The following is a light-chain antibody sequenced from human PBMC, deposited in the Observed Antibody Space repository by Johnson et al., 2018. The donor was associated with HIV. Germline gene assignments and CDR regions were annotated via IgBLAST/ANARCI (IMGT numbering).Light chain of an antibody. J-gene: IGLJ1*01. CDR1: SSNIGSNT. CDR3: AAWDDSLNGFYV. Sequence: QSVLTQSPSASGTPGQRVTISCSGSSSNIGSNTVNWYQQLPGTAPKLLIYRNNQRPSGIPDRFSGSKSGTSATLGITGLQTGDEADYDCAAWDDSLNGFYVFGTGTKVTFL. V-gene: IGLV1-44*01. CDR2: RNN.